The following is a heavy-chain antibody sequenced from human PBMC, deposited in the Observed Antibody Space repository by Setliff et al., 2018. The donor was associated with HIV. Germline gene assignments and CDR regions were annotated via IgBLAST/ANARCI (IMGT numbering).Heavy chain of an antibody. V-gene: IGHV4-34*01. D-gene: IGHD5-12*01. Sequence: SETLSLTCAVYGGSFSGYYWSWIRQPPGKGLEWIGEINHSGSTNYNPSLKSRVTMSIDTSKNQFSLKLSSVTAADTAVYYCARGGVYSGYDLDYWGQGTLVTVYS. J-gene: IGHJ4*02. CDR2: INHSGST. CDR1: GGSFSGYY. CDR3: ARGGVYSGYDLDY.